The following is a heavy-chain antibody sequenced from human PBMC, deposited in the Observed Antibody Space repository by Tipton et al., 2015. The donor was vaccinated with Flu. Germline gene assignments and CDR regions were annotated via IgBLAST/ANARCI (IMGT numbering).Heavy chain of an antibody. Sequence: TLFLTCTVSGGSISSYYWTWIRQPAGKGLEWIGRTYTSGSTKYNPSLKSRVTMSVDTSRNQFSLSLTSVTAADAAIYYCARSGSYHHYYFDLWGRGTLVSVSS. J-gene: IGHJ2*01. CDR2: TYTSGST. V-gene: IGHV4-4*07. CDR1: GGSISSYY. D-gene: IGHD1-26*01. CDR3: ARSGSYHHYYFDL.